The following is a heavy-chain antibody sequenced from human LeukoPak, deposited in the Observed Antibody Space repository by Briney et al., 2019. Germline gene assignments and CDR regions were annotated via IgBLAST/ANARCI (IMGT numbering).Heavy chain of an antibody. V-gene: IGHV3-64*01. J-gene: IGHJ4*02. CDR2: ISSNGGST. Sequence: GGSLRLSCAASGFTFSSYAMHWVRQAPGKGLEYVSAISSNGGSTYYANSVKGRFTISRDNSKNTLYLQMGSLRAEDMAVYYCARNADRDCSGGSCYYFDYWGQGTLVTVSS. D-gene: IGHD2-15*01. CDR3: ARNADRDCSGGSCYYFDY. CDR1: GFTFSSYA.